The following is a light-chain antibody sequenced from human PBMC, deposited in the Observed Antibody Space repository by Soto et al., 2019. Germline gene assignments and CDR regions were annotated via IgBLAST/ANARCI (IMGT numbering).Light chain of an antibody. CDR3: SSYTSSSTWV. Sequence: QSVLTQPASVSGSPGQSITISCTGTSSDVGAYNYVSWYQQHPGKAPKLMIYEVRNRPSGVSDRFSGSRSGNTASLTISGLQAEAESDYYCSSYTSSSTWVFGGGTKLTVL. CDR1: SSDVGAYNY. V-gene: IGLV2-14*01. CDR2: EVR. J-gene: IGLJ3*02.